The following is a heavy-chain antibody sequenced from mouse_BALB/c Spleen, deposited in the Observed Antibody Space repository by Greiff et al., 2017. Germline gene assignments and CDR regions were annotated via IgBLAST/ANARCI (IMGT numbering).Heavy chain of an antibody. CDR1: GFSLTSYG. Sequence: QVQLKESGPDLVAPSQSLSITCTVSGFSLTSYGVHWVRQPPGKGLEWLVVIWSDGSTTYNSALNSRLSISKDNSKSHVFLKMNSLQTGDTAMYYGAGHSPSDCYAMDYWGQGTSVTVSA. J-gene: IGHJ4*01. CDR3: AGHSPSDCYAMDY. CDR2: IWSDGST. V-gene: IGHV2-6-2*01.